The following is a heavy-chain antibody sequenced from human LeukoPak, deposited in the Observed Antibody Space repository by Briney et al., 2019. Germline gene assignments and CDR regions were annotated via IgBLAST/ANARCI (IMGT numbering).Heavy chain of an antibody. CDR2: ISYDGSNK. J-gene: IGHJ5*02. CDR3: AKDVADP. CDR1: GFTFSSYG. Sequence: GGSLRLSCAASGFTFSSYGMPWVRQAPGKGLEWVAVISYDGSNKYYADSVKGRFTISRDNSKNTLYLQMNSLRAEDTAVYYCAKDVADPWGQGTLVTVSS. V-gene: IGHV3-30*18.